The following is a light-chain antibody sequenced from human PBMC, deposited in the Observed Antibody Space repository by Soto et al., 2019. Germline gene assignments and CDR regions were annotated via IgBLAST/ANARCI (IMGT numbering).Light chain of an antibody. CDR2: AAS. CDR1: QSISMY. J-gene: IGKJ5*01. CDR3: QQLNSFPIT. Sequence: DIQLTQSPSSLSAFVGDTVTLTCRASQSISMYLSWYQQKPGRAPKLLIYAASNLQSGVPSRFSGSGSGTDFTPTITSLQPEDFGTYYCQQLNSFPITSGQGTR. V-gene: IGKV1-39*01.